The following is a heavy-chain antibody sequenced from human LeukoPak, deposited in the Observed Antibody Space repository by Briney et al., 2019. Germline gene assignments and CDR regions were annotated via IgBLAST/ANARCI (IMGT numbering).Heavy chain of an antibody. V-gene: IGHV1-58*02. CDR1: GFTFTSSA. D-gene: IGHD3-9*01. CDR3: AADTRDDLLTGYSNYYYYYGMDV. Sequence: SVKVSCKASGFTFTSSAMQWVRQARGQRLEWIGWIVVGSGNANYAQKFQERVTITRDMSTSTAYMELSSLRSEDTAVYYCAADTRDDLLTGYSNYYYYYGMDVWGQGTTVTVSS. J-gene: IGHJ6*02. CDR2: IVVGSGNA.